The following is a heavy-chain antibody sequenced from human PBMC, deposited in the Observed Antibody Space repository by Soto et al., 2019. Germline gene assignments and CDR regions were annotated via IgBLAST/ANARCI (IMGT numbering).Heavy chain of an antibody. CDR2: IYYSGTS. D-gene: IGHD3-16*01. CDR3: ARGHPFGR. CDR1: GGSISNDTYY. Sequence: PSETLSLTCTVSGGSISNDTYYWGWIRQPPGKGLEWIGSIYYSGTSSYNPSLKSRVTISVDRSKKQLSLKLRSVTATDTAVYYCARGHPFGRWGHGTLVTVSS. J-gene: IGHJ4*01. V-gene: IGHV4-39*07.